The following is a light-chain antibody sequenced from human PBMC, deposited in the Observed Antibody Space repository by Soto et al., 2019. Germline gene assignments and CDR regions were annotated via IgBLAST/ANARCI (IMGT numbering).Light chain of an antibody. CDR1: QGINNY. Sequence: DIQLTQSPSFLSSSVGDRVTISCRASQGINNYLAWYQQKPGKAPKLLIYVASILQSGVPSRFSGSGSGTQFTLTISSLQPEDFATYYCPQLNRYPYTFGQGTKVEIK. CDR3: PQLNRYPYT. V-gene: IGKV1-9*01. J-gene: IGKJ2*01. CDR2: VAS.